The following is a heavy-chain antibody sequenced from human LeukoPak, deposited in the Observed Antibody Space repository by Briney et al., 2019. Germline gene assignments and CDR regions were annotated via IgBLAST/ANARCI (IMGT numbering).Heavy chain of an antibody. D-gene: IGHD4-23*01. Sequence: PSETLSLTCAVHGGSLSGYHWNWIRQSPGKGLERIGEINDRGHTNYNPSLESRVTISVDTSKKQFSLKLNSVTAADTAVYYCARDPTTVVTTPYYFDFWGQGTLVTVSS. V-gene: IGHV4-34*01. CDR3: ARDPTTVVTTPYYFDF. CDR1: GGSLSGYH. CDR2: INDRGHT. J-gene: IGHJ4*02.